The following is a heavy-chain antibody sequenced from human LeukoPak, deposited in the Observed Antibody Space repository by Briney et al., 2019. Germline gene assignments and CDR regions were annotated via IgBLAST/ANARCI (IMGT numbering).Heavy chain of an antibody. D-gene: IGHD3-3*01. CDR3: ARDDFWSGYSQHGMDV. CDR2: ISSSSSYI. CDR1: GFTFSSYS. Sequence: PGGSLRLSCAASGFTFSSYSMNWVRQALGQGLERVSSISSSSSYIYYADSVKGRFTISRDNAKNSLYLQMNSLKAEETAVYYCARDDFWSGYSQHGMDVWGQGTTVTVSS. V-gene: IGHV3-21*01. J-gene: IGHJ6*02.